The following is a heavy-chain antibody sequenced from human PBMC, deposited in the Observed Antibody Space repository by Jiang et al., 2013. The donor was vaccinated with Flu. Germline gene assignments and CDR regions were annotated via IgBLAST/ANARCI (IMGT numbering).Heavy chain of an antibody. J-gene: IGHJ4*02. Sequence: PGQGLEWVEESSLSLERQTTHXNSRGRVTITADRSTDTAYMELSSLRSQDTAVYYCARGVGGYSHGYVLYWGQGTLVTVSS. V-gene: IGHV1-69*06. CDR2: SSLSLER. CDR3: ARGVGGYSHGYVLY. D-gene: IGHD5-18*01.